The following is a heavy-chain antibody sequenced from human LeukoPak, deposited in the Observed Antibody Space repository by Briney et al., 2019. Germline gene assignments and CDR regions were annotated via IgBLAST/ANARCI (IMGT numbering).Heavy chain of an antibody. Sequence: PSETLSLTCTVSGGSISSYYWSWIRQPPGKGLEWIGYIYYSGSTNYNPSPKSRVTISVDTSKNQFSLKLSSVTAADTAVYYCARARGGYSYGYYYYGMDVWGQGTTVTVSS. CDR1: GGSISSYY. CDR2: IYYSGST. V-gene: IGHV4-59*01. D-gene: IGHD5-18*01. CDR3: ARARGGYSYGYYYYGMDV. J-gene: IGHJ6*02.